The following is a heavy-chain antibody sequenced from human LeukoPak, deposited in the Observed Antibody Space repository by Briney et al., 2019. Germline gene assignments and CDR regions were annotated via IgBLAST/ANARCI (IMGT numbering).Heavy chain of an antibody. CDR2: IWYDDSKK. Sequence: GGSLRLSWAVSGFTFSNHGMHWVRQAPGKGLEWVAAIWYDDSKKYYADSVKGRFTISRDNSKNTLYLQMNSLRAEDTAVYYCARDPERAFDIWGQGTMVTVSS. CDR1: GFTFSNHG. V-gene: IGHV3-33*01. CDR3: ARDPERAFDI. J-gene: IGHJ3*02.